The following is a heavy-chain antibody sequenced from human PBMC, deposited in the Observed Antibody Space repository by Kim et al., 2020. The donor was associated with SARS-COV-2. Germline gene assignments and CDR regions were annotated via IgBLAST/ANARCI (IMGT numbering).Heavy chain of an antibody. J-gene: IGHJ6*02. V-gene: IGHV3-48*02. Sequence: SVKGRFTISRDNAKNSLYLQMNSLRDEDTAVYYCARDVTTYPYYYYGMDVWGQGTTVTVSS. CDR3: ARDVTTYPYYYYGMDV. D-gene: IGHD4-17*01.